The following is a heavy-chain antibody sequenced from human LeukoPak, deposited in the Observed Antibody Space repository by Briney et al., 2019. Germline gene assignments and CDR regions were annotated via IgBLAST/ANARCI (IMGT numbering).Heavy chain of an antibody. J-gene: IGHJ4*02. Sequence: SETLSLTCAVYGGSFSGYYWSWIRQPPGKGLEWIGEINHSGSTNYNPSLKSRVTISVDTSKNQFSLKLSSVTAADTAVYYCARGLRGSREGDFDYWGQGTLVTVSS. CDR2: INHSGST. D-gene: IGHD1-26*01. CDR3: ARGLRGSREGDFDY. CDR1: GGSFSGYY. V-gene: IGHV4-34*01.